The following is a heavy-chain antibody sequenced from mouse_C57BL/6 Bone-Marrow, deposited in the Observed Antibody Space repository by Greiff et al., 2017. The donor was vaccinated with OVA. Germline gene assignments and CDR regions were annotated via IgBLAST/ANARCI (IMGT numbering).Heavy chain of an antibody. J-gene: IGHJ2*01. D-gene: IGHD1-1*01. CDR3: ASSITTGYYFDY. Sequence: EVKLQESGGGLVQPGGSLSLSCAASGFTFTDYYMSWVRQPPGKALEWLGFIRNKANGYTTEYSASVKGRFTISRDNSQSILYLQMNALRAEDSATYYCASSITTGYYFDYWGQGTTLTVSS. CDR1: GFTFTDYY. CDR2: IRNKANGYTT. V-gene: IGHV7-3*01.